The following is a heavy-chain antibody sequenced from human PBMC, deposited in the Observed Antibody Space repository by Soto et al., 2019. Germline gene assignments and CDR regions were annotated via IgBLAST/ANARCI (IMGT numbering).Heavy chain of an antibody. D-gene: IGHD2-15*01. CDR3: ARDGSYCSGGSCYSFDF. CDR1: GYRFTNYA. V-gene: IGHV1-3*01. CDR2: INAGNGNT. J-gene: IGHJ4*02. Sequence: QVLLVQSGAEVEKPGASVKVSCKASGYRFTNYAIHWVRQAPGQSLEWMGWINAGNGNTKYSQSFQGRVTITRDTSAGTAYMELSSLRSEDTAMYYCARDGSYCSGGSCYSFDFWGQGTLVTVSS.